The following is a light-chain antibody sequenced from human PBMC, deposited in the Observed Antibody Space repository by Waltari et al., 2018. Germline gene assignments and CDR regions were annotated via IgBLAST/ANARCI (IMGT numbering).Light chain of an antibody. CDR2: DVD. Sequence: QSALTQPRSVSGSPGQSVTLSCTGTSSDVGGYDYVSWYQQHPGKAPKLIISDVDTPPSGVSDRFAGSKSGNTASLTISGLQIDAEATYYCCSFAGNYTLLFGGGTNLTVL. J-gene: IGLJ2*01. V-gene: IGLV2-11*01. CDR3: CSFAGNYTLL. CDR1: SSDVGGYDY.